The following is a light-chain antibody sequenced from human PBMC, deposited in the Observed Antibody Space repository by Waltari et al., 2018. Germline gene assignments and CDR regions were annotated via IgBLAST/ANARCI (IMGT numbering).Light chain of an antibody. CDR1: QSVSRT. CDR3: QHYVRLPAT. CDR2: GAS. Sequence: EIVLTQSPGTLSLSPGERATLSCRASQSVSRTLAWYQQKPGQAPWLLIYGASTRATGIPERFSGGGSGTDFSLTISRLEPEDFALYYCQHYVRLPATFGQGTKVEIK. J-gene: IGKJ1*01. V-gene: IGKV3-20*01.